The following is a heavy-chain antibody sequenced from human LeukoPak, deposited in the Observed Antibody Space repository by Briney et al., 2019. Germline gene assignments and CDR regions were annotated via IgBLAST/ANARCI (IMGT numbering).Heavy chain of an antibody. CDR2: ISGTGGTT. D-gene: IGHD4-17*01. CDR3: AKGRGTTVTAAANY. J-gene: IGHJ4*02. V-gene: IGHV3-23*01. Sequence: GGSLRLSCAASGFTFSNYSMSWVRQAPGKGLEWVSTISGTGGTTYYADSVKGRFTISRDNSKNTLFLQFNSLRADDTAVYYCAKGRGTTVTAAANYWGQGTLVTASS. CDR1: GFTFSNYS.